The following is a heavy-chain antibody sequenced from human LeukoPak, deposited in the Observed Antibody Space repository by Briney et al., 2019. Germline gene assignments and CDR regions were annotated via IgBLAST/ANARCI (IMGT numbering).Heavy chain of an antibody. CDR3: ARDGIAVASPQSPTILHDAFDI. CDR1: GFTFSSYG. CDR2: IWYDGSNK. V-gene: IGHV3-33*01. J-gene: IGHJ3*02. D-gene: IGHD6-19*01. Sequence: PGGSLRLSCAASGFTFSSYGMHWVRQAPGKGLEWVAVIWYDGSNKYYADYVKGRFTISRDNSKNTLYLQMNSLRAEDTAVYYCARDGIAVASPQSPTILHDAFDIWGQGTMVTVSS.